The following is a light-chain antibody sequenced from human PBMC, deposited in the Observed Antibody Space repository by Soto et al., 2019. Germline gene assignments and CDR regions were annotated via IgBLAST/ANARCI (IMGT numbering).Light chain of an antibody. CDR1: QSVSSS. CDR2: DAS. V-gene: IGKV3-11*01. Sequence: VLTQSPATISLHTVERATLSGSSSQSVSSSLAWYQQKPGQAPWLLIYDASNRATSIPARFSGSGSGTDFTLTIRSLEPEDFAVYYCQQSSNWPPITFGKGKRRAIK. CDR3: QQSSNWPPIT. J-gene: IGKJ5*01.